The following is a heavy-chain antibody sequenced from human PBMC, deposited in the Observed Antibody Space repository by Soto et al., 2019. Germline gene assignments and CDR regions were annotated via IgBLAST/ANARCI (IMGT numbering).Heavy chain of an antibody. CDR2: ISYDRSNE. CDR1: GFTFSSYG. CDR3: TYCSSTSCYTDAFEI. V-gene: IGHV3-30*03. Sequence: GGSLRLSCAASGFTFSSYGMHWVRQAPGKGLEWVAVISYDRSNEYYADSVKGRFTVSRDDSKNTLYLQINSLRADDTAVYYSTYCSSTSCYTDAFEIWGQGTMVTVSS. J-gene: IGHJ3*02. D-gene: IGHD2-2*02.